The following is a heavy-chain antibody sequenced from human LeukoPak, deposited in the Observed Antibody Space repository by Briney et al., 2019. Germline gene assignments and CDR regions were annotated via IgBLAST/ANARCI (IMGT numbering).Heavy chain of an antibody. CDR2: IYYSGST. CDR3: ARVEVIGSTRYFDY. V-gene: IGHV4-59*12. D-gene: IGHD3-16*02. Sequence: SETLSLTCTVSGGSISSYYWSWIRQPPGKGLEWIGCIYYSGSTNYNPSLKSRVTISVDTSKNQFSLSLTSVTAADTAVYYCARVEVIGSTRYFDYWGQGAMVSVSS. CDR1: GGSISSYY. J-gene: IGHJ4*02.